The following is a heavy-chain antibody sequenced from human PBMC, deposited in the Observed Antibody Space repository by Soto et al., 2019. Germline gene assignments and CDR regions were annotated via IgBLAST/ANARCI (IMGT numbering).Heavy chain of an antibody. J-gene: IGHJ4*02. CDR2: IYYSGST. Sequence: PSETLSLTCTVSGGSISSSSYYWGWIRQPPGKGLEWIGSIYYSGSTYYNPSLKSRVTISVDTSKNQFSLKLSSVTAADTAVYYCARRKRPGDYFDYWGQGTLVTVS. CDR1: GGSISSSSYY. D-gene: IGHD6-25*01. CDR3: ARRKRPGDYFDY. V-gene: IGHV4-39*01.